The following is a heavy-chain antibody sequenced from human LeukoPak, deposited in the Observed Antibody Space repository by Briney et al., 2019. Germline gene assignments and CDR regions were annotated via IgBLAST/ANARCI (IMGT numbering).Heavy chain of an antibody. CDR3: ARIRDGYNDAYDI. D-gene: IGHD5-24*01. V-gene: IGHV1-69*13. CDR2: IIPIFGTA. CDR1: GGTFSSYA. Sequence: SVKVSCKASGGTFSSYAINWVRQAPGQGLKWMGGIIPIFGTANYAQKFQGRVTITADEYTSTAYMELSSLRSEDTAIYYCARIRDGYNDAYDIWGQGTVVTVPS. J-gene: IGHJ3*02.